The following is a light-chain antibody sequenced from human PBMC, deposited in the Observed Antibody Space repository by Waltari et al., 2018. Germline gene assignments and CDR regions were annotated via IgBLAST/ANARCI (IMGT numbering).Light chain of an antibody. CDR1: QSVLYSSNNKNY. V-gene: IGKV4-1*01. J-gene: IGKJ4*01. Sequence: DIVMTQSPESLAVYLGEWATFNCKSSQSVLYSSNNKNYLAWYQQKPGQPPKLLIYWASTRESGVPDRFSGSGSGTDFTLTISSLQAEDAAVYYCQQYYSNPLTFGGGTKVEIK. CDR3: QQYYSNPLT. CDR2: WAS.